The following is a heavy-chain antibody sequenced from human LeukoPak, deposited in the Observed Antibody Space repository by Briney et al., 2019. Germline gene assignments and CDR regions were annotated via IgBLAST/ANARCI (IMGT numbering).Heavy chain of an antibody. CDR3: ARSGWTVVTPENY. CDR1: GGSISSYY. Sequence: SETLSLTCTVSGGSISSYYWSWIRQPPGKGLEWIGYIYYSGSTNYNPSLKSRVTISVDASKNQFSLKLSSVTAADTAVYYCARSGWTVVTPENYWGQGTLVTVSS. V-gene: IGHV4-59*08. D-gene: IGHD4-23*01. J-gene: IGHJ4*02. CDR2: IYYSGST.